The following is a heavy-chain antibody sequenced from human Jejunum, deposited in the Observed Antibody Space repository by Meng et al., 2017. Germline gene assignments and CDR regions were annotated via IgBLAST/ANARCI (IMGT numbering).Heavy chain of an antibody. V-gene: IGHV4-39*02. CDR3: ARGGGDSYGTFDS. CDR2: ISYSGST. CDR1: GGPFSSSYYY. D-gene: IGHD2-21*01. Sequence: QLQLQEAGAGLGKASETLSRTCTGSGGPFSSSYYYWGWIRQPPGKGLDWTGTISYSGSTYYNPSLTSRVTISIDTSKNHFSLGLDSLTAADTAVYYCARGGGDSYGTFDSWGRGTLVTVSS. J-gene: IGHJ4*02.